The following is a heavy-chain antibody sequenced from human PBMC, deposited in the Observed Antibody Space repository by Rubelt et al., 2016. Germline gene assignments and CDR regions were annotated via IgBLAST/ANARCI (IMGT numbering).Heavy chain of an antibody. D-gene: IGHD3-22*01. J-gene: IGHJ4*02. Sequence: QVPGKGLVWVSRINSDGSSTSYVDSVKGRFTISRDNAKNTLYLQMNSLRAEDTAVYYCARDAYSSGPAVDWGQGTLVTVPS. CDR3: ARDAYSSGPAVD. CDR2: INSDGSST. V-gene: IGHV3-74*01.